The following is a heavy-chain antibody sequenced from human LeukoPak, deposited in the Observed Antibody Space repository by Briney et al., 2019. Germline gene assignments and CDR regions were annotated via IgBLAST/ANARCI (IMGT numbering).Heavy chain of an antibody. D-gene: IGHD3-16*01. CDR1: GFTFSSYA. CDR2: ISYDGSKK. Sequence: GGSLRLSCAASGFTFSSYAMHWVRQAPGKGLGWVAVISYDGSKKYYADSVKGRFTISRDNSKNTLYLQMNSLRAEDTAVYYCAREYDYVWGSLSLRDAFDIWGQGTMVTVSS. CDR3: AREYDYVWGSLSLRDAFDI. J-gene: IGHJ3*02. V-gene: IGHV3-30-3*01.